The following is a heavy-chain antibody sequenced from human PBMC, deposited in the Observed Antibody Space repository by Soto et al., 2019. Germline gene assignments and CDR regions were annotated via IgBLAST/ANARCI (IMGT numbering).Heavy chain of an antibody. CDR2: TYYRSKWYN. Sequence: SQTLSLTCAISGDSVSSDSAAWNWIRQFPSRGLEWLGRTYYRSKWYNDYVGSVKSRITINPDTSKNQFSLQLNSLTPEDTAVYYCTRTTWLDYAFDVWGQGTMVTVSS. V-gene: IGHV6-1*01. J-gene: IGHJ3*01. D-gene: IGHD6-19*01. CDR1: GDSVSSDSAA. CDR3: TRTTWLDYAFDV.